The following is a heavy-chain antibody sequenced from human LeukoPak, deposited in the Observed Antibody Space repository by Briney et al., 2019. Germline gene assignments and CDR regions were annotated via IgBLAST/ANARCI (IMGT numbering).Heavy chain of an antibody. D-gene: IGHD6-13*01. CDR1: GFTVSNNY. CDR2: IYVGGSA. Sequence: QAGGSLRLSCAASGFTVSNNYMSWVRQTPGKGLEWVSVIYVGGSAYYADSVKGRFTISGDSSKNTLYLQMNSLRAEDTAVYYCARPKQQLVPARSAFDIWGQGTMVTVSS. CDR3: ARPKQQLVPARSAFDI. V-gene: IGHV3-53*01. J-gene: IGHJ3*02.